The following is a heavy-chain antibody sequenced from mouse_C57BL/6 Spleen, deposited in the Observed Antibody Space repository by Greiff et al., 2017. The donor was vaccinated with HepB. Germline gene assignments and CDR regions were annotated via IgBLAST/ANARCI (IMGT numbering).Heavy chain of an antibody. V-gene: IGHV14-1*01. Sequence: VQLQQSGAELVRPGDSVKLSCTASGYNIKDYYMHWVKQRPGQGLEWIGRIDPEDGDTEYAPKFKGKATMTVETSSNTAYLQLSSLTSEDSAVYYCAVGCGLNCWFDVWGTGTPVTVSA. CDR2: IDPEDGDT. CDR3: AVGCGLNCWFDV. CDR1: GYNIKDYY. D-gene: IGHD3-3*01. J-gene: IGHJ1*03.